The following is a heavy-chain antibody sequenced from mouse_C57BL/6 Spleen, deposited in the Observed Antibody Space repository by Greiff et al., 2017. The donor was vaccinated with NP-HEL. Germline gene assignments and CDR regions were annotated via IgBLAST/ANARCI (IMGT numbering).Heavy chain of an antibody. CDR3: ARGVYAMDY. V-gene: IGHV1-54*01. Sequence: VQLQQSGAELVRPGTSVKVSCKASGYAFTNYLIEWVKQRPGQGLEWIGVINPGSGGTNYNEKFKGKATLTADQSSSTAYMQLSSLSSEDSAVYFCARGVYAMDYWGQGTSVTVSS. CDR1: GYAFTNYL. J-gene: IGHJ4*01. CDR2: INPGSGGT.